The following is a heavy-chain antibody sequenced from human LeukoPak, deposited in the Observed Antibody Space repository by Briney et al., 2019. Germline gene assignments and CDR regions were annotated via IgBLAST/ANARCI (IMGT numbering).Heavy chain of an antibody. J-gene: IGHJ3*02. CDR1: GFTFSSYA. CDR2: ISVAGSHT. CDR3: AKCYDTSGRRASDI. Sequence: GGSLRLSCAASGFTFSSYAMTWVRQAPGKGLEWVSAISVAGSHTNYADSVKGRFTISRDNSKNTLSLQMNSLRAEDTAVYYCAKCYDTSGRRASDIWGQGTMVTVSS. V-gene: IGHV3-23*01. D-gene: IGHD3-22*01.